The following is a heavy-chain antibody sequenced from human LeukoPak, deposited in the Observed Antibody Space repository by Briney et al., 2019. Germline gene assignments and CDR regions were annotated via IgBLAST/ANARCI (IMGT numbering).Heavy chain of an antibody. CDR1: GGTFSSYA. D-gene: IGHD3-10*01. V-gene: IGHV1-69*06. CDR2: IIPIFGTA. Sequence: SVKVSCKASGGTFSSYAISWVRQAPGQGPEWMGGIIPIFGTANYAQKFQGRVTITADKSTSTAYMKLSSLRSEDTAVYYCAKGSGSYYTPHYFDYWGQGTLVTVSS. CDR3: AKGSGSYYTPHYFDY. J-gene: IGHJ4*02.